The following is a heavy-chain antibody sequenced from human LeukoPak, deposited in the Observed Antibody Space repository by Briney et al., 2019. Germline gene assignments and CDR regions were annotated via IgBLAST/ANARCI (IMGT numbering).Heavy chain of an antibody. CDR1: GFTFSSYS. J-gene: IGHJ4*02. CDR3: ARDCGGDCYSDGY. Sequence: PGGSLRLSCAASGFTFSSYSMNWVRQAPGKGLEWVSSISSSSSTIYYADSVKGRFTISRDNAKNSLYLQMNSLRAEDTAVYYCARDCGGDCYSDGYWGQGTLVTVSS. D-gene: IGHD2-21*02. CDR2: ISSSSSTI. V-gene: IGHV3-48*04.